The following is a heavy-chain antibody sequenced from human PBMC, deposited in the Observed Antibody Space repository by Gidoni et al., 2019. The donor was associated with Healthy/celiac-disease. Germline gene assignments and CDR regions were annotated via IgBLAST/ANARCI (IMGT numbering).Heavy chain of an antibody. CDR2: ISGSGGST. D-gene: IGHD3-3*01. Sequence: EVQLLESGGGLVQPGGSLRLSCAASGFTFSSYAMSWVRQAPGKGLEWVSAISGSGGSTYYADSVKGRFTISRDNSKNTLYLQMNSLRAEDTAVYYCAKKGPIFGTYYYYYGMDVWGQGTTVTVSS. CDR1: GFTFSSYA. J-gene: IGHJ6*02. CDR3: AKKGPIFGTYYYYYGMDV. V-gene: IGHV3-23*01.